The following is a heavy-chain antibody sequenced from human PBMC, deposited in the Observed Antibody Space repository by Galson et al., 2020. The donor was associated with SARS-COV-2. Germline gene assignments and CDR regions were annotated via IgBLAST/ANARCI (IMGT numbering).Heavy chain of an antibody. D-gene: IGHD3-3*01. V-gene: IGHV5-51*01. CDR3: AGLEGSGGAVVTY. J-gene: IGHJ4*02. CDR2: IFPGDSDS. CDR1: GYTFTSNW. Sequence: GESLKISCRGSGYTFTSNWIAWVRQMPGKGLEWMGVIFPGDSDSRYSPSFQGQVTFSADKSINTAYLQWSSLKASDTAMYYCAGLEGSGGAVVTYWGQGTLVTVSS.